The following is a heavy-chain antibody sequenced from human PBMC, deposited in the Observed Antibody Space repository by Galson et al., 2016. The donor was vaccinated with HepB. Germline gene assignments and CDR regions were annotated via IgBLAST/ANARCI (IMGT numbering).Heavy chain of an antibody. CDR1: GLSVSDAW. CDR3: TTWDLGLDC. V-gene: IGHV3-15*05. CDR2: IRNKRDGGTA. J-gene: IGHJ4*02. D-gene: IGHD1-26*01. Sequence: SLRLSCAVSGLSVSDAWMTWVRQAPGKGLEWVGNIRNKRDGGTADYGAPVKGRFTISRDDSKNTLYLHMSSLKTDDTAVYFCTTWDLGLDCWGQGTLVTVSS.